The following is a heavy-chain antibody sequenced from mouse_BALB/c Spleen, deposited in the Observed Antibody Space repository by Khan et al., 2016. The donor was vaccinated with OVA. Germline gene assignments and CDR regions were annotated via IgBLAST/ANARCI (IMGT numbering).Heavy chain of an antibody. CDR1: GYTFTSYD. J-gene: IGHJ3*01. CDR2: MFPGDGST. Sequence: QVRLQQSGAELVKPGASVKLSCKASGYTFTSYDINWVRQRPEQGLEWIGWMFPGDGSTKYNENFKGKATLTKDKSSSTAYLQLSRLTSEDSGVYFGASGWNGGFAYWGQGTLVTVSA. V-gene: IGHV1-85*01. D-gene: IGHD2-3*01. CDR3: ASGWNGGFAY.